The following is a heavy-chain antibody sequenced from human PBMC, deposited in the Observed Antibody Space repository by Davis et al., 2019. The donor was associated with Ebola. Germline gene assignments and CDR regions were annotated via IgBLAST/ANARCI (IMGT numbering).Heavy chain of an antibody. J-gene: IGHJ5*02. D-gene: IGHD3-10*01. CDR2: IIPILGIA. V-gene: IGHV1-69*04. CDR1: GGTFSSYA. Sequence: AASVKVSCKASGGTFSSYAISWVRQAPGQGLEWMGRIIPILGIANYAQKFQGSVTITADKSTSTAYMELSSLRSEDTAVYYCARSRITMVRGWGWFDPWGQGTLVTVSS. CDR3: ARSRITMVRGWGWFDP.